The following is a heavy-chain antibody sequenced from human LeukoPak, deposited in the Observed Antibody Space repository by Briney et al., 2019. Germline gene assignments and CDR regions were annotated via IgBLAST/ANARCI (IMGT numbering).Heavy chain of an antibody. J-gene: IGHJ4*02. V-gene: IGHV3-48*03. Sequence: GGSLRLSCAASGFTFNNYEMNWVRQAPGKGLEWGSHISSSGGIMFYADSVKGRFTISRDNAKNSLYLQMNSLRAEDTAVYYCARVGLSLSMALDYWGQGTLVTVSS. D-gene: IGHD3-16*02. CDR1: GFTFNNYE. CDR2: ISSSGGIM. CDR3: ARVGLSLSMALDY.